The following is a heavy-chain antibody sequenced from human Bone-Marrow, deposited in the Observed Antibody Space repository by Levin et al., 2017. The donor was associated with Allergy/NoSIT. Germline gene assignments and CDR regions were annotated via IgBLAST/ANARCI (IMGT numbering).Heavy chain of an antibody. CDR1: GFSLSTSGVG. Sequence: GPTLVKPTQTLTLTCTFSGFSLSTSGVGVAWIRQPPGKALEWLAVIYWDDDKRYSPSLKSRLTITKDTSKNQVVLTMTNMDPVDTATYYCTHRPGSSSGPAFDHWGQGTLVTVSS. CDR2: IYWDDDK. D-gene: IGHD6-6*01. CDR3: THRPGSSSGPAFDH. J-gene: IGHJ4*02. V-gene: IGHV2-5*02.